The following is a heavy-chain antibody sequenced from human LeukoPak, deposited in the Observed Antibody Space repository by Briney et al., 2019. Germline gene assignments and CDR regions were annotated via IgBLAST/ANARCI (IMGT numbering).Heavy chain of an antibody. CDR2: TYYRSKWYN. D-gene: IGHD3-22*01. Sequence: SQTLSLTCAISGDSVSSNSAARNWIRQSPSRGLEWLGRTYYRSKWYNDYAVSVKSRITINPDTSKNQFSLQLNSVTPEDTAVYYCARGGNYYDSSGSQYYFDYWGQGTLVTVSS. J-gene: IGHJ4*02. V-gene: IGHV6-1*01. CDR3: ARGGNYYDSSGSQYYFDY. CDR1: GDSVSSNSAA.